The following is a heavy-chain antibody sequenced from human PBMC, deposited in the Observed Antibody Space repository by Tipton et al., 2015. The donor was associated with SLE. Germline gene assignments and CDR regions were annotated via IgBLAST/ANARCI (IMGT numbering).Heavy chain of an antibody. CDR1: GGSISSSSYY. CDR3: ARDAPGDFDWFDAFDI. Sequence: TLSLTCTVSGGSISSSSYYWGWIRQPPGKGLEWIGSIYYSGSTYYNPSLKSRVTISVDTSKNQFSLKLSSVTAADTAVYYCARDAPGDFDWFDAFDIWGQGPMVTVSS. J-gene: IGHJ3*02. CDR2: IYYSGST. D-gene: IGHD3-9*01. V-gene: IGHV4-39*07.